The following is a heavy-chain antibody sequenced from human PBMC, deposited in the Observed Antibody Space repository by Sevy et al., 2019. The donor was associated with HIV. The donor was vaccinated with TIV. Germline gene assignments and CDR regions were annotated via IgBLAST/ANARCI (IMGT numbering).Heavy chain of an antibody. CDR2: FPYRGNP. V-gene: IGHV4-39*01. Sequence: SETLSLTCIVSGDSISSSSYYWGWTRKPPGKGLEWIARFPYRGNPYYNPSLKSRTTMSIATSKNQFFLTLNSVTAPDAAVYYCARSNPYYDFWSGYMTSGYFDFWGPGTLVTVSS. D-gene: IGHD3-3*01. CDR1: GDSISSSSYY. J-gene: IGHJ4*02. CDR3: ARSNPYYDFWSGYMTSGYFDF.